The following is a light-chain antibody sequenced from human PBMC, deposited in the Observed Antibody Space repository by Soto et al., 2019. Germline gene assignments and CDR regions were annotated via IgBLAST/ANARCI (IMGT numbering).Light chain of an antibody. V-gene: IGLV2-8*01. CDR3: SAYAGTNNRYV. Sequence: QSALTQPPSASGSPGQSVTISCTGTGSDIGGYNFVSWYQQHPGKVPKLIIYEVNKRPSGVPDRFSGSKSGNTASLTVSGLQADHEADYYCSAYAGTNNRYVFGTGTKVTVL. CDR1: GSDIGGYNF. CDR2: EVN. J-gene: IGLJ1*01.